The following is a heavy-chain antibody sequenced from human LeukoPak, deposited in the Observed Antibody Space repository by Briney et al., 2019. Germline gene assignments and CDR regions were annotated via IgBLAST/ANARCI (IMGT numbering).Heavy chain of an antibody. CDR1: GFTFKNYA. Sequence: PGGSLRLSCAASGFTFKNYAMTWVRQTPGKGLEWVSVISGSSSNTYYTDSVKGRFTISRDNSKNTLYLQMNSLRVEDTAVYYCAKGPYLWELPELDYWGQGTLVTVSS. J-gene: IGHJ4*02. CDR3: AKGPYLWELPELDY. CDR2: ISGSSSNT. V-gene: IGHV3-23*01. D-gene: IGHD3-16*01.